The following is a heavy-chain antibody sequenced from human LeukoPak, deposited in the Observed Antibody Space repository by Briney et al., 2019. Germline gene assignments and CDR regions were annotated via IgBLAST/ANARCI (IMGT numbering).Heavy chain of an antibody. D-gene: IGHD7-27*01. CDR1: GFTFSNYS. Sequence: PGGSLRLSCAASGFTFSNYSMNWVRQAPGKGLEWVSSISSSSSYIYYADSVKGRFTISRDNARNSLYLQMNSLRAEDTAVYYCAREAGTGERWYFDLWGRGTLVTVSS. CDR2: ISSSSSYI. V-gene: IGHV3-21*01. CDR3: AREAGTGERWYFDL. J-gene: IGHJ2*01.